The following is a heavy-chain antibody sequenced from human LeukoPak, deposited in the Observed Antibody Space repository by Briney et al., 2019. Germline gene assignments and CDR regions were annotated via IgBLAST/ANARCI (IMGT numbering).Heavy chain of an antibody. CDR2: IYTSGST. J-gene: IGHJ3*02. V-gene: IGHV4-61*02. CDR1: GGSISSGSYY. CDR3: ARGFGKRGYDILTGYYHRSGKRHDAFDI. Sequence: PSETLSLTCTVSGGSISSGSYYWSWTRQPAGKGLEWIGRIYTSGSTNYNPSLKSRVTISVDTSKNQFSLKLSSVTAADTAVYYCARGFGKRGYDILTGYYHRSGKRHDAFDIWGQGTMVTVSS. D-gene: IGHD3-9*01.